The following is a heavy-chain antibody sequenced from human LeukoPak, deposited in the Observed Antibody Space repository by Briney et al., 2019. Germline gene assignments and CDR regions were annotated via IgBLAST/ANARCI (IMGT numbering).Heavy chain of an antibody. J-gene: IGHJ4*02. CDR1: GGTFSSYA. D-gene: IGHD3-16*01. V-gene: IGHV1-69*04. CDR3: ARDLPGDYGLDY. Sequence: ASVKVSCKASGGTFSSYAISWVRQAPGQGLEWMGRIFPILGIANYAQKFQGRVTITADKSTSTAYMELSSLRSEDTAVYYCARDLPGDYGLDYWGQGTLVTVSS. CDR2: IFPILGIA.